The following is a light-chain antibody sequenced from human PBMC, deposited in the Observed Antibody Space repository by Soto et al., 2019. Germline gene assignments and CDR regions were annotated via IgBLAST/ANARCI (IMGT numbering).Light chain of an antibody. CDR1: QSISTY. CDR2: AVS. CDR3: QRSYGTPRT. Sequence: DIQMTQSPSSLSASVGDRVTITCRASQSISTYLNWYQHKPGKAPKVLIYAVSSLQSGVPSRFNGSGSGTDFTLTITSLQPEDSATYYCQRSYGTPRTFGQGTKVEIK. J-gene: IGKJ1*01. V-gene: IGKV1-39*01.